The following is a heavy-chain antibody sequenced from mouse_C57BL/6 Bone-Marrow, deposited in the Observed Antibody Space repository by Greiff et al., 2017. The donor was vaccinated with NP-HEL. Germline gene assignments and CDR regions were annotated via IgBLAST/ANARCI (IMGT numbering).Heavy chain of an antibody. CDR2: IYPGSGST. CDR3: ARAKFIYYDYDAWYFDV. V-gene: IGHV1-55*01. CDR1: GYTFTSYW. D-gene: IGHD2-4*01. J-gene: IGHJ1*03. Sequence: QVQLQQPGAELVKPGASVTMSCKASGYTFTSYWITWVKQRPGQGLEWIGDIYPGSGSTNYNEKFKSKATLTVDTSSSTAYMQLSSLTSEDSAVYYCARAKFIYYDYDAWYFDVWGTGTTVTVSA.